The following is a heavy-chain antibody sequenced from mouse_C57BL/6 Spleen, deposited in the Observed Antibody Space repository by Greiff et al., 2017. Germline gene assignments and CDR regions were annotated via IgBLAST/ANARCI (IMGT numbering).Heavy chain of an antibody. V-gene: IGHV1-81*01. Sequence: QVQLQQSGAELARPGASVKLSCKASGYTFTSYGISWVKQRTGQGLEWIGEIYPRSGNTYYNEKFKGKATLSADKSSSTAYMEIRSLTSEDSAVYFCARPCGYDGYFDVWGTGTTVTVSS. D-gene: IGHD2-2*01. CDR2: IYPRSGNT. J-gene: IGHJ1*03. CDR1: GYTFTSYG. CDR3: ARPCGYDGYFDV.